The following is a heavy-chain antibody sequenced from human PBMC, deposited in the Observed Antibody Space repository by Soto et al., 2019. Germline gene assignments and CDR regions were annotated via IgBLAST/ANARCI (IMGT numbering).Heavy chain of an antibody. CDR1: GFSLSTSGMC. Sequence: SGPTLVNPTQTLTLTCTFSGFSLSTSGMCLSWIRQPPGKALEWLALIDWDDDKYYSTSLKTRLTISKDTSKNQVVLTMTNMDPVDTATYYCARNNGGYYYYYGMDVWGQGTTVTVSS. CDR3: ARNNGGYYYYYGMDV. D-gene: IGHD4-17*01. V-gene: IGHV2-70*01. CDR2: IDWDDDK. J-gene: IGHJ6*02.